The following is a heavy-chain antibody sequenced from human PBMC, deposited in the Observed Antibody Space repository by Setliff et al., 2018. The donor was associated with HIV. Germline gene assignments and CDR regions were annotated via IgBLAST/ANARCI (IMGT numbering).Heavy chain of an antibody. J-gene: IGHJ3*02. CDR2: IYYSGST. Sequence: KLPETLSLTCTVSGGSVSSGSYYWSWIRQPPGKGLEWIGYIYYSGSTKHNPSLKSRVTISLDTSKNQFSLKLTSVTAADTAVFYCARAPSLVHDAFDIWGQGTMVTVSS. D-gene: IGHD3-10*01. V-gene: IGHV4-61*01. CDR1: GGSVSSGSYY. CDR3: ARAPSLVHDAFDI.